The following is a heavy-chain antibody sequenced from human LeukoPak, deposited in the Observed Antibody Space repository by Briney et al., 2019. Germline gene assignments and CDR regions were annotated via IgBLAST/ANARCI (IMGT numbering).Heavy chain of an antibody. D-gene: IGHD1-26*01. CDR3: ARYSGSYSMPYYFDY. J-gene: IGHJ4*02. CDR1: GGSISSYY. CDR2: IYYSGST. Sequence: SETLSLTCTVSGGSISSYYWSWIRQPPGKGLEWIGYIYYSGSTNYNPSLKSRVTISVDTSKNQFSLKLSSVTAADTAVYYCARYSGSYSMPYYFDYWGQGTLVTVSS. V-gene: IGHV4-59*01.